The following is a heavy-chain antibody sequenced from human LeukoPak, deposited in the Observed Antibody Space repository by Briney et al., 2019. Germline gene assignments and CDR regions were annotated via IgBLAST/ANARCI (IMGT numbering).Heavy chain of an antibody. Sequence: GGSLRLSCAASGFTFSSYSMNWVRQAPGKGLEWVSSISSSSSYIYYADSVKGRFTISRDNAKNSLYLQMNSLRAEDTAVYYCARAPAGYGDYAPDWGQGTLVTASS. CDR3: ARAPAGYGDYAPD. CDR1: GFTFSSYS. J-gene: IGHJ4*02. D-gene: IGHD4-17*01. V-gene: IGHV3-21*01. CDR2: ISSSSSYI.